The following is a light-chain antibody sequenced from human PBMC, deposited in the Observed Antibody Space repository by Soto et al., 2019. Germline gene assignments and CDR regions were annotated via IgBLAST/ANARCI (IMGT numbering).Light chain of an antibody. CDR3: QQYGSSPYT. CDR2: GAS. CDR1: QGVRNN. Sequence: EVVMTQSPVTLSVSPGESATLSCRASQGVRNNLAWYQQRPGQAPRLLIYGASTRAAGIPARFSGSGSETEFTLTIRSLQSEDFAVYYCQQYGSSPYTFGQGTKLEIK. J-gene: IGKJ2*01. V-gene: IGKV3-15*01.